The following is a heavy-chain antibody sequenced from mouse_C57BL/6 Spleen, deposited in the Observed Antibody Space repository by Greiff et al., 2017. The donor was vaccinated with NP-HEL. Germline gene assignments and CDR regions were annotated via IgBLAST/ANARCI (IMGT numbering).Heavy chain of an antibody. CDR1: GYTFTSYW. J-gene: IGHJ4*01. V-gene: IGHV1-64*01. Sequence: QVQLQQPGAELVKPGASVKLSCKASGYTFTSYWMHWVKQRPGQGLEWIGMIHPNSGSTNYNEKFKSKATLTVDKSSSTAYMQLSSLTSKDSAVYSCARALPQGAYAMDYWGQGTSVTVSS. CDR3: ARALPQGAYAMDY. D-gene: IGHD2-10*01. CDR2: IHPNSGST.